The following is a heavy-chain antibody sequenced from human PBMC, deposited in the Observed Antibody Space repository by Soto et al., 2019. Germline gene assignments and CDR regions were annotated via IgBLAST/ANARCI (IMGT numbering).Heavy chain of an antibody. V-gene: IGHV1-18*01. CDR2: ISAYNGNT. CDR3: ARDPSYCTNGVFLGPGVSAYYGMDV. CDR1: GYTFTSYG. Sequence: ASVKVSCKASGYTFTSYGISWVRQAPGQGLEWMGWISAYNGNTNYAQKLQGRVTMTTDTSTSTAYMELRSLRSDDTAVYYCARDPSYCTNGVFLGPGVSAYYGMDVWGQGTTVTVSS. D-gene: IGHD2-8*01. J-gene: IGHJ6*02.